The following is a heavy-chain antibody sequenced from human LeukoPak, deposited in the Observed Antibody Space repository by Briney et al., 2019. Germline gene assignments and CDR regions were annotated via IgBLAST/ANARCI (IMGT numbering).Heavy chain of an antibody. Sequence: GESLKISCKGSGYSFTSYWIGWVRQMPGKGLEWMGRIDPSDSYTNYSPSFQGHVTISADKSISTAYPQWSSLKASDTAMYYSARLSSTTMAYPYWGQGTLVTVSS. CDR2: IDPSDSYT. V-gene: IGHV5-10-1*01. J-gene: IGHJ4*02. D-gene: IGHD3-10*01. CDR3: ARLSSTTMAYPY. CDR1: GYSFTSYW.